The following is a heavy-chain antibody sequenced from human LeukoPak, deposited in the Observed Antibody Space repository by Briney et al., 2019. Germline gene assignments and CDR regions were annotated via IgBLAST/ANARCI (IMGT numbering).Heavy chain of an antibody. CDR1: GFTFSSYW. D-gene: IGHD6-13*01. V-gene: IGHV3-7*01. Sequence: PGGSLRLSCAASGFTFSSYWMSWVRQAPGKGLEWVANINQDGSEKYYVDSVKGRFTISRDNAKNSLYLQMNSLRAEDTAVYYCARGISSIAAPLYYYYMDVWGKGTTVTASS. J-gene: IGHJ6*03. CDR3: ARGISSIAAPLYYYYMDV. CDR2: INQDGSEK.